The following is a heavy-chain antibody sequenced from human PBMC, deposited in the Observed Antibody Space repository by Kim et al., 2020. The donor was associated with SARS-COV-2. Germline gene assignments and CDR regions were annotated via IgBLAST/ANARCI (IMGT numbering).Heavy chain of an antibody. CDR3: ASKQQWLVGSWFDP. Sequence: SETLSLTCTVSGGSISSSSYYWGRIRQPPGKGLEWIGSIYYSGSTYYNPSLKSRVTISVDTSKNQFSLKLSSVTAADTAVYYCASKQQWLVGSWFDPWGQGTLVTVSS. D-gene: IGHD6-19*01. CDR2: IYYSGST. J-gene: IGHJ5*02. V-gene: IGHV4-39*07. CDR1: GGSISSSSYY.